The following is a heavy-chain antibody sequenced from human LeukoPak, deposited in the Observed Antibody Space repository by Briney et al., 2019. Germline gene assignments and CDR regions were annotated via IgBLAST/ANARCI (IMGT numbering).Heavy chain of an antibody. V-gene: IGHV4-59*01. CDR2: IYYTGNS. Sequence: SETLPLTCTVSGGSISSYYWSWIRQPPGKGLEWIGYIYYTGNSNYNPSLKSRVTISLDTSKNQFSLNLSSLTAADTAVYYCARGKHGYKTSFDYWGQGTLVTVSS. J-gene: IGHJ4*02. CDR1: GGSISSYY. CDR3: ARGKHGYKTSFDY. D-gene: IGHD5-24*01.